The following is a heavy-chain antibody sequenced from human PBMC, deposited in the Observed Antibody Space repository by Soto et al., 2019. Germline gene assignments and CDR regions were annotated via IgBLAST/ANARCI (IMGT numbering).Heavy chain of an antibody. CDR2: ISGGGGST. J-gene: IGHJ4*02. CDR3: AKDTKNWGAPSDY. CDR1: GFTFNNYG. V-gene: IGHV3-23*01. D-gene: IGHD7-27*01. Sequence: PGGSLRLSCAASGFTFNNYGMSWVRQAPGKGLEWVSAISGGGGSTHYADSVKGRFTISRDNSKNTLYLQMNNLRAEDTALYFCAKDTKNWGAPSDYWGQGTLVTVSS.